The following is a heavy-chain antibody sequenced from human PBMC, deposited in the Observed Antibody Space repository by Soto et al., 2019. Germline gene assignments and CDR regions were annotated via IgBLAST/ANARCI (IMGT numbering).Heavy chain of an antibody. CDR3: ARVPGGGITMNWFDP. Sequence: SETLSLTCTFSVGSINIGDYYWSWIRQPPGKGLEWIGFIYYSGSTYYNPSLKGRLTISPDTSKNQFSLRLTSVSAADTAVYYCARVPGGGITMNWFDPWGRGTMVTVSS. CDR1: VGSINIGDYY. J-gene: IGHJ5*02. CDR2: IYYSGST. D-gene: IGHD3-16*01. V-gene: IGHV4-30-4*01.